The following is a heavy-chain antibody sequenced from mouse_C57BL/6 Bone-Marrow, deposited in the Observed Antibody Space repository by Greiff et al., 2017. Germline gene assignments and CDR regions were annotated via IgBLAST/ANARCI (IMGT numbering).Heavy chain of an antibody. CDR3: ARQGYYYGSRRYYFDY. J-gene: IGHJ2*01. CDR2: ISSGGSYT. V-gene: IGHV5-6*01. Sequence: EVNVVESGGDLVKPGGSLKLSCAASGFTFSSYGMSWVRQTPDKRLEWVATISSGGSYTYYPDSVKGRFTISRANAKNTLYLQMSSLKSEDTAMYYCARQGYYYGSRRYYFDYWGQGTTLTVSS. CDR1: GFTFSSYG. D-gene: IGHD1-1*01.